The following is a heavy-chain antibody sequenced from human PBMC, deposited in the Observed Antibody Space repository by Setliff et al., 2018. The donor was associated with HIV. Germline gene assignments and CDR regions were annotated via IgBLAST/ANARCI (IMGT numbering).Heavy chain of an antibody. CDR2: IYAGGST. CDR1: GLTDTYNY. V-gene: IGHV3-53*01. J-gene: IGHJ4*02. CDR3: AKELAASGLGYFDS. Sequence: PGGSLRLSCAASGLTDTYNYMSWVRQAPGKGLEWVSVIYAGGSTYYADSVKGRFTISRDNSKNMLYLQVDSLRAEDTAEYYCAKELAASGLGYFDSWGRGILVTVSS. D-gene: IGHD3-22*01.